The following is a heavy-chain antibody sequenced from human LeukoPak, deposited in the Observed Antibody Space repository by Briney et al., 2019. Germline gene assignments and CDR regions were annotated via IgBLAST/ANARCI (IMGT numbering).Heavy chain of an antibody. J-gene: IGHJ3*02. CDR3: ARDETTENAFDI. D-gene: IGHD4-17*01. CDR2: ISSSSSTI. CDR1: GFTFSSYS. Sequence: PGGSLRLSCAASGFTFSSYSMNWVRQAPGKGLEWVSYISSSSSTIYYADSVKGRFTISRDNSKNTLYLQMNSLRAEDTAVYYCARDETTENAFDIWGQGTMVTVSS. V-gene: IGHV3-48*01.